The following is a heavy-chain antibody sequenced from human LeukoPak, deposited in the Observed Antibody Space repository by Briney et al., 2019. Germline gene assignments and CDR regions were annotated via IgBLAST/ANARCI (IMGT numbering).Heavy chain of an antibody. Sequence: GASVEVSCKASGGTFSSYAISWVRQAPGQGLEWMGGIIPIFGTANYAQKFQGRVTITADESTSTAYMELSSLRSEDTAVYYCARDRYDSSGYYVDYWGQGTLVTVSS. CDR2: IIPIFGTA. D-gene: IGHD3-22*01. J-gene: IGHJ4*02. CDR3: ARDRYDSSGYYVDY. V-gene: IGHV1-69*13. CDR1: GGTFSSYA.